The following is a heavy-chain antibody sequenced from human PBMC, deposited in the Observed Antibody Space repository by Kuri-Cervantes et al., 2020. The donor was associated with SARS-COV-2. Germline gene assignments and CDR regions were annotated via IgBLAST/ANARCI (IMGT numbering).Heavy chain of an antibody. Sequence: GESLKISCAASGFTFSSYGMHWVRQAPGKGLEWVAFIRYDGSNKYYADSVKGRFTISRDNSKNTLYLQMNSLRAEDTAVYYCARGFNSNYVSAFDYWGQGTLVTVSS. CDR2: IRYDGSNK. V-gene: IGHV3-30*02. CDR1: GFTFSSYG. D-gene: IGHD4-11*01. CDR3: ARGFNSNYVSAFDY. J-gene: IGHJ4*02.